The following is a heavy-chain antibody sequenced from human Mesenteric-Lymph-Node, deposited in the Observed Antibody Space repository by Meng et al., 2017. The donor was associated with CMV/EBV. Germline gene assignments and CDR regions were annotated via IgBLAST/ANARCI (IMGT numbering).Heavy chain of an antibody. Sequence: GESLKISCAASGFTFSSYSMNWVRQAPGKGLEWVSSISSSSSYIYYADSVKGRFTISRDNAKNSLYLQMNSLRAEDTAVYYCAREGAFRYGSGSYSYFLDYWGQGTLVTVSS. D-gene: IGHD3-10*01. CDR1: GFTFSSYS. J-gene: IGHJ4*02. CDR3: AREGAFRYGSGSYSYFLDY. V-gene: IGHV3-21*01. CDR2: ISSSSSYI.